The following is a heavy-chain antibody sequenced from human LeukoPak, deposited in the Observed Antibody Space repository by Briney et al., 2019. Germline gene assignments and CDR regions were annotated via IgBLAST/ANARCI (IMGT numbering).Heavy chain of an antibody. CDR3: ARNNGMDV. J-gene: IGHJ6*02. CDR2: VNRDGSET. V-gene: IGHV3-7*03. CDR1: GFALSSHW. Sequence: QAGVSLRLSCAASGFALSSHWMTWVRQVPGRGPEWVANVNRDGSETYYLDSVKGRFTISKDNAKNSLYLQMNSLRAEDTALYHCARNNGMDVWGQGTTVIVSS.